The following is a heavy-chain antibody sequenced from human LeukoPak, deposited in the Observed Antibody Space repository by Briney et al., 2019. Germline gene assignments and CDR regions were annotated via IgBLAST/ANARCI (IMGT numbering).Heavy chain of an antibody. D-gene: IGHD6-19*01. CDR3: ARDLLRYSRGWYVLTHGYYYYGMDV. Sequence: GGSLRLSCAVSGFTFSSYSMNWVRQAPGKGLEWVSYISSSSSTIYYADSVKGRLTISRDNAKNSLYLQMNSLRAEDTAVYYCARDLLRYSRGWYVLTHGYYYYGMDVWGQGTTVTVSS. J-gene: IGHJ6*02. CDR2: ISSSSSTI. CDR1: GFTFSSYS. V-gene: IGHV3-48*01.